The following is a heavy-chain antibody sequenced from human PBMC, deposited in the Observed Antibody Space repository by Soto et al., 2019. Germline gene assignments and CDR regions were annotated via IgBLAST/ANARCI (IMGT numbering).Heavy chain of an antibody. D-gene: IGHD3-10*01. V-gene: IGHV4-59*08. J-gene: IGHJ6*01. Sequence: QVQVQQSGPGLVMPSETLSLTCTVSSGPSKSHNWGWIRQPPGRGLEWIGYVYDTWSTSYNPSLKSRVTVSADTSTNRISLTLRFVTAADTAVYYCVRQGIGFLHGLVDVWGQGTTVIVSS. CDR1: SGPSKSHN. CDR3: VRQGIGFLHGLVDV. CDR2: VYDTWST.